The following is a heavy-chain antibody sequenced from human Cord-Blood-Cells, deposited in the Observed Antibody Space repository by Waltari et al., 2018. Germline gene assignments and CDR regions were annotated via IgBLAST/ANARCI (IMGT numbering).Heavy chain of an antibody. CDR1: GGSFSGYY. CDR2: INHSGST. CDR3: ARGDNPGAFDI. D-gene: IGHD2-15*01. V-gene: IGHV4-34*01. Sequence: QVQLQQWGAGLLKPSETLSLTCAVYGGSFSGYYWSWIRQPPGKGLEWIGEINHSGSTNYNPSLKSRVTTSVDTSKTQFSRKVSSVTAADTAVYYCARGDNPGAFDIWGQGTMVTVSS. J-gene: IGHJ3*02.